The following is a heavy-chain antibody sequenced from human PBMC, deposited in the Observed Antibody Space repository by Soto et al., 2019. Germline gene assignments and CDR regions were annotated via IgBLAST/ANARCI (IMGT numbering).Heavy chain of an antibody. CDR1: GFGFTISA. Sequence: ASVKVSCEASGFGFTISAVHWVRQARGQRLEWIGWIVVGSGNTNYAQKFQERVTITRDMSTSTAYMELSSLRSEDTAVYYCAAADYYDSSGYYYGTDYWGQGTLVTVSS. CDR3: AAADYYDSSGYYYGTDY. J-gene: IGHJ4*02. V-gene: IGHV1-58*01. D-gene: IGHD3-22*01. CDR2: IVVGSGNT.